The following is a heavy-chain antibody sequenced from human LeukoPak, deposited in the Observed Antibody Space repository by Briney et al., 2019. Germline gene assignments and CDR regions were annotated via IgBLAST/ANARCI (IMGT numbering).Heavy chain of an antibody. CDR2: IRSKAYGGTT. Sequence: GGSLRLSCTASGFTFGDYAMSWFRQAPGKGLEWVGFIRSKAYGGTTEYAASVKGRFTISRDDSKSIAYLQMNSLKTEDTAVYYCTRCLFYDILTVGYFGYWGQGTLVTVSS. CDR3: TRCLFYDILTVGYFGY. J-gene: IGHJ4*02. V-gene: IGHV3-49*03. D-gene: IGHD3-9*01. CDR1: GFTFGDYA.